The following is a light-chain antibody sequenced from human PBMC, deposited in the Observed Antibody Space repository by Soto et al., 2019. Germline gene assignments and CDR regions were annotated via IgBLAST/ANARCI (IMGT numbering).Light chain of an antibody. CDR2: GAS. CDR3: QHYGTSLYT. J-gene: IGKJ2*01. CDR1: QGIGDT. V-gene: IGKV3-20*01. Sequence: EVVMTQSPATLSVSPGEGVTLSCRASQGIGDTLAWYQHKPGQTPRLLIYGASSRATGIPDRFSGSGSGTDFTLTISRLEPEDFAVYYCQHYGTSLYTFGQGTKLEIK.